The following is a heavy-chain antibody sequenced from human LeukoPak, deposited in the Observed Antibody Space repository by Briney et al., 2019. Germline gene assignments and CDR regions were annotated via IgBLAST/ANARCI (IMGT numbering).Heavy chain of an antibody. CDR2: ISWNSGSI. CDR3: AKDNRRHYTSGPNPDSLH. Sequence: GGSLRLSCAGSGFIFNNYAMHWVRQPPGKGLEWVSGISWNSGSIDYADSVKGRFTISRDNAKNSLYLQMNSLRVEDTAFYYYAKDNRRHYTSGPNPDSLHWGQGALVTVSS. J-gene: IGHJ4*02. V-gene: IGHV3-9*01. CDR1: GFIFNNYA. D-gene: IGHD6-19*01.